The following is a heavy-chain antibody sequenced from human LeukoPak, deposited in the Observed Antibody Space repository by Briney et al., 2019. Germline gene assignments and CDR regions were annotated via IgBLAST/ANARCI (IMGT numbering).Heavy chain of an antibody. Sequence: GGSLRLSCAASGFTFSSYSMNWVRQAPGKGLEWVSYISSSSSTIYYADSVKGRFTISRDNAKNSLYLQMNSLRAEDTAVYHCAISKYGDYDNNWFDPWGQGTLVTVSS. CDR2: ISSSSSTI. V-gene: IGHV3-48*01. J-gene: IGHJ5*02. CDR1: GFTFSSYS. CDR3: AISKYGDYDNNWFDP. D-gene: IGHD4-17*01.